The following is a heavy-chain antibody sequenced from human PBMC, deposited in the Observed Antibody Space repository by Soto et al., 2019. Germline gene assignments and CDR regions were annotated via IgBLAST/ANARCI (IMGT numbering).Heavy chain of an antibody. D-gene: IGHD6-13*01. CDR3: ARGAVSSSWPRGMDV. Sequence: EVQLVESGGGLVQPGGSLRLSCAASGVTFSSYWMHWVRQAPGKGLVWVSRINSDGSSTSYADFVKGRLTISRDNAKNTLYLQMNSLTAEDTAVYYCARGAVSSSWPRGMDVWGQGTTVTVSS. V-gene: IGHV3-74*01. CDR1: GVTFSSYW. CDR2: INSDGSST. J-gene: IGHJ6*02.